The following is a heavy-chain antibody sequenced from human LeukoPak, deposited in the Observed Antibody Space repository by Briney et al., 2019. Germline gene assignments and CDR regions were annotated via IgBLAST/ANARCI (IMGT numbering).Heavy chain of an antibody. J-gene: IGHJ3*02. V-gene: IGHV1-18*01. D-gene: IGHD3-10*01. CDR2: ISAYNGNT. Sequence: ASVTLSCKSSGYSFTNYAISWVRQAPGQGLEWMGWISAYNGNTNYGQKFQGRVTMTTDTSTTTAYMELRSLRSDDTAAYYCARIIKPGEGTFDIWGQGTMVTVSS. CDR1: GYSFTNYA. CDR3: ARIIKPGEGTFDI.